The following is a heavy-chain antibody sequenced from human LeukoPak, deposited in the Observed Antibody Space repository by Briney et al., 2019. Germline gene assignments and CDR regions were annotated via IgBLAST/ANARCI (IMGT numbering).Heavy chain of an antibody. V-gene: IGHV3-23*01. J-gene: IGHJ4*02. D-gene: IGHD6-13*01. Sequence: GGSLRLSCVASGFTFSNYAMTWVRQAPGKGLEWVSTISGSGSSTYYADSVKGGFTISRDNSKNTLYLQMNSLRAEDTAVYYCAKVPSTYSSSCYWGQGTLVTVSS. CDR2: ISGSGSST. CDR1: GFTFSNYA. CDR3: AKVPSTYSSSCY.